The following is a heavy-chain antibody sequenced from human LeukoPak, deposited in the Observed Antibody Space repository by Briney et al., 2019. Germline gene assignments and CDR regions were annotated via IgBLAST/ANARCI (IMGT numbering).Heavy chain of an antibody. J-gene: IGHJ3*02. Sequence: GGSLRLSCAASGFTFSTYSMNWVRQAPGKGLEWVANIKLDGSEQYYVGSVKGRFTISRDNAKNSLYLQMNSLRAEDTAVYYCARDRPGYCSGGSCYPPAFDIWGQGTMVTVSS. CDR3: ARDRPGYCSGGSCYPPAFDI. CDR1: GFTFSTYS. CDR2: IKLDGSEQ. V-gene: IGHV3-7*01. D-gene: IGHD2-15*01.